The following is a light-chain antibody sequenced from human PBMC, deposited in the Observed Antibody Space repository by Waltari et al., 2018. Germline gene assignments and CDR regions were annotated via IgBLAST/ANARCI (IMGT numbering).Light chain of an antibody. CDR1: SSSSGGYNY. CDR3: SSFTSSTTGI. J-gene: IGLJ2*01. Sequence: SALTPPASVSGSPGQSITIPCSGISSSSGGYNYVSWYQQHPGEAPKVIIYDVTNRPSGVSNRFSGSKSGSSSSLIISGLQPEDEAVYYCSSFTSSTTGIFGGGTKLTVL. V-gene: IGLV2-14*03. CDR2: DVT.